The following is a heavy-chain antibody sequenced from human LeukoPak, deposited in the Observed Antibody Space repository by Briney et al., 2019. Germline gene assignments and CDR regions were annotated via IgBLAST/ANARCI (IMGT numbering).Heavy chain of an antibody. D-gene: IGHD2-15*01. Sequence: ASVKVSCKASGYTLTSYDINWVRQATGQGLEWMGWMNPNSGNTGYAQKFQGRVTITRNTSISTAYMELSSLRSEDTAVYYCARRCSGGSCYGYDAFDIWGQGTMVTVSS. J-gene: IGHJ3*02. V-gene: IGHV1-8*03. CDR1: GYTLTSYD. CDR2: MNPNSGNT. CDR3: ARRCSGGSCYGYDAFDI.